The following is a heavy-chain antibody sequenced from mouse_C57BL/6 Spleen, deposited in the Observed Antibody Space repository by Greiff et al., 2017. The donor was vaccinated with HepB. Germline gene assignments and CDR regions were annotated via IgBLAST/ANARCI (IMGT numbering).Heavy chain of an antibody. CDR2: IHPSDSDT. J-gene: IGHJ4*01. CDR1: GYTFTSYW. V-gene: IGHV1-74*01. D-gene: IGHD1-1*01. Sequence: QVQLQQPGAELVKPGASVKVSCKASGYTFTSYWMHWVKQRPGQGLEWIGRIHPSDSDTNYNQKFKGKATLTVAKSSSTAYMQLSSLTSEDSAVYYCARASNYYGSSFYYAMDYWGQGTSVTVSS. CDR3: ARASNYYGSSFYYAMDY.